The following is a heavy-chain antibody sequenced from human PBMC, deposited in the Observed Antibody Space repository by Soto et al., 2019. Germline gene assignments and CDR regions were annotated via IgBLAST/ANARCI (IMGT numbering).Heavy chain of an antibody. CDR1: GGYSSSQYCH. CDR3: AREDDGGDRDYYGLDV. J-gene: IGHJ6*02. CDR2: IHYTGSI. V-gene: IGHV4-30-4*08. D-gene: IGHD2-21*02. Sequence: SVPCGVAGGYSSSQYCHWTRIRQSPGKGLEWIGYIHYTGSIMYNPSFKSRLTMAVDTTKNQFSLQLTSVTAADTAVYFCAREDDGGDRDYYGLDVWGQGTTVTVSS.